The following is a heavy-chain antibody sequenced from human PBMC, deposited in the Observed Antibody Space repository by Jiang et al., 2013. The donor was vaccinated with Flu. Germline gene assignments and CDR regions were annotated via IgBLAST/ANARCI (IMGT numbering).Heavy chain of an antibody. CDR2: INHSGST. Sequence: ELLKPSETLSLTCAVYGGSSVVTTGAGSASPHGKGLEWIGEINHSGSTNYNPSLKSRVTISVDTSKNQFSLKLSSVTAADTAVYYCARGRIQLWTPMKYWYFDLWAVAPWSLSP. CDR1: GGSSVVTT. V-gene: IGHV4-34*01. J-gene: IGHJ2*01. D-gene: IGHD5-18*01. CDR3: ARGRIQLWTPMKYWYFDL.